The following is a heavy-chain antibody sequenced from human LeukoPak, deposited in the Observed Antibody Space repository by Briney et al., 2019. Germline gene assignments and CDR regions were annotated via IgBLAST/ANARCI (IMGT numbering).Heavy chain of an antibody. Sequence: GESLKISCKGSGYIFTSYWIAWLRQMPGKGLEWMGIIYPSDSVTRYSPSFQGQVTISADKSIKTAYLQWSSLKASDTAMYYCARPLQGIVGATGFDYWGQGTLVTVSS. CDR2: IYPSDSVT. CDR3: ARPLQGIVGATGFDY. CDR1: GYIFTSYW. J-gene: IGHJ4*02. V-gene: IGHV5-51*01. D-gene: IGHD1-26*01.